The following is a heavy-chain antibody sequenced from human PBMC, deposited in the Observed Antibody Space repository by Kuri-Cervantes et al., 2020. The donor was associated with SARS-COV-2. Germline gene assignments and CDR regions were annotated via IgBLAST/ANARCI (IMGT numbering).Heavy chain of an antibody. Sequence: GESLKISCAASGFTFSNAWMNWVRQAPGKGLEWVSTISGSGGSTYYADSVKGRFTISRDNSKNTLYLQMNSLRAEDTAVYYCAKDRRVVVVAATPPAGTKYGMDVWGQGTTVTVSS. V-gene: IGHV3-23*01. CDR2: ISGSGGST. CDR3: AKDRRVVVVAATPPAGTKYGMDV. J-gene: IGHJ6*02. D-gene: IGHD2-15*01. CDR1: GFTFSNAW.